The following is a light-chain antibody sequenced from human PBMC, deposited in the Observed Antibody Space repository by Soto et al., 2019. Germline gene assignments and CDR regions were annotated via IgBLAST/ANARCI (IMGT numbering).Light chain of an antibody. J-gene: IGKJ1*01. V-gene: IGKV1-5*03. CDR1: RNIDSW. Sequence: DIRMTQSPSTLSASLGDRVTISCRASRNIDSWLAWYQQRPGGIPQLLIYSASNVQNGVPSRFSGSGSGTDFTLTINRLQPDDFATYYCHDFHSSSRTFGQGTRV. CDR2: SAS. CDR3: HDFHSSSRT.